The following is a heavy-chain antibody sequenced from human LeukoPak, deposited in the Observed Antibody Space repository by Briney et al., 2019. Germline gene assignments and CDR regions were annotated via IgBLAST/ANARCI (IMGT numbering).Heavy chain of an antibody. J-gene: IGHJ4*02. V-gene: IGHV3-7*01. Sequence: GGSLRLSCAASGFTFSTYWMSWVRPAPGKGLEWVANIKQDGSDKYYVDSVKGRFTISRDDAKNSLFLQMNSLRAEDTAVYYCARDKDWAFDYWGQGTLVTVSS. CDR3: ARDKDWAFDY. D-gene: IGHD3/OR15-3a*01. CDR1: GFTFSTYW. CDR2: IKQDGSDK.